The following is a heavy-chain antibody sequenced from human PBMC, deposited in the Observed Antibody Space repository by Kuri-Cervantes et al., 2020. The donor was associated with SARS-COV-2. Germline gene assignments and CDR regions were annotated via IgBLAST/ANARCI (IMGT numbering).Heavy chain of an antibody. J-gene: IGHJ4*02. CDR1: GGSISSGSYY. CDR2: LYTSGST. Sequence: LRLSCTVSGGSISSGSYYWTWIRQPAGKGLEWIGRLYTSGSTNYNPSLKSRVTISADTSKNQFSLNLSSVTAADTAVYYCARGIAMAGAKYFDYWGQGTLVTVSS. V-gene: IGHV4-61*02. D-gene: IGHD6-19*01. CDR3: ARGIAMAGAKYFDY.